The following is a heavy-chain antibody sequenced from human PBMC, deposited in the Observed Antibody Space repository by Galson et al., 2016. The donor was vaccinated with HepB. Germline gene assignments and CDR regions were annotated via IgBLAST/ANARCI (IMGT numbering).Heavy chain of an antibody. V-gene: IGHV1-8*01. CDR2: MNPHSGYT. Sequence: SVKVSCKGSGYTFISYDINWVRQAPGQGLEWVGWMNPHSGYTGYAQKFHGRVTMTWNTSINTAYMEVNNLRSEDTAVYYCARIPADFGDYYGMDVWGQGTTVTVSS. CDR3: ARIPADFGDYYGMDV. J-gene: IGHJ6*02. CDR1: GYTFISYD. D-gene: IGHD4-17*01.